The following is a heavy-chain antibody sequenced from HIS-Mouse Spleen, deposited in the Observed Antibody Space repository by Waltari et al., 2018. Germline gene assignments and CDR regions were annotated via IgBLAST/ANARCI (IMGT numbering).Heavy chain of an antibody. CDR1: GFTFSSYG. J-gene: IGHJ4*02. CDR3: AKDRGSQFDY. CDR2: ISYDGSNK. Sequence: QLQLVESGGGVVQPGWSLRLSCAASGFTFSSYGMHWVRQAPGKGLEWVAVISYDGSNKYYADSVKGRFTISRDNSKNTLYLQMNSLRAEDTAVYYCAKDRGSQFDYWGQGTLVTVSS. V-gene: IGHV3-30*18. D-gene: IGHD1-26*01.